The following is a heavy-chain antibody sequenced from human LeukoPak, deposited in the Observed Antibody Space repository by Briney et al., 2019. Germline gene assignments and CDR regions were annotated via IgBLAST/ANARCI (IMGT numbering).Heavy chain of an antibody. V-gene: IGHV4-34*01. CDR1: GGSFSGYY. Sequence: SETLSLTCAVYGGSFSGYYWSWIRQPPGKGLEWIGEINHSGSTNHNPSLKSRVNISVDTSKNQFSLKLSSVSAADTAVYYCARSPESGRYQFGYYWGQGTLVTVSS. J-gene: IGHJ4*02. D-gene: IGHD1-26*01. CDR2: INHSGST. CDR3: ARSPESGRYQFGYY.